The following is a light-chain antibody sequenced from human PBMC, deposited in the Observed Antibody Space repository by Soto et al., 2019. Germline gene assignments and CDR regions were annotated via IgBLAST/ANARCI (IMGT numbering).Light chain of an antibody. V-gene: IGKV1-12*01. CDR2: GVS. Sequence: DIQMTQSPSSVSASVGDSVTITCRASQGVSDWVAWYQQKPGEAPKLLMFGVSNLESGVPSRISGSGSGTDFTLTITSLEVDDFATYYCQQSYTLPVTFGGGTRVEIK. J-gene: IGKJ4*01. CDR1: QGVSDW. CDR3: QQSYTLPVT.